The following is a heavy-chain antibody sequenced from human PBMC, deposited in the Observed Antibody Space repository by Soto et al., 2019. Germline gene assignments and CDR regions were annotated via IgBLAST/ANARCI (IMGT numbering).Heavy chain of an antibody. CDR3: AGATTLTISFVSGY. D-gene: IGHD4-17*01. CDR1: GYTFTSYD. J-gene: IGHJ4*02. Sequence: QVQLVQSGAEVKKPGASVKVSCKASGYTFTSYDINWVRQATGQGLEWMGWMNPNSGNTGYAQKFQGRVTMTRNTSISTAYMELSRLRSEDPAVYYWAGATTLTISFVSGYWGQGTLVTVSS. V-gene: IGHV1-8*01. CDR2: MNPNSGNT.